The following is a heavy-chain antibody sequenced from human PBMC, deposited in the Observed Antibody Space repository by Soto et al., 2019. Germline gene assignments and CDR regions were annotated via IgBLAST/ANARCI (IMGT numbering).Heavy chain of an antibody. V-gene: IGHV4-34*01. CDR1: GGSFSGYY. Sequence: QVQLQQWGAGLLKPSETLSLTCAVYGGSFSGYYWSWIRQPPGKGLEWIGEINHSGSTNYNPSLKSRVTISVDTSKNQFPLKLSSVTAADTAVYYCARGIRQKYYDFWSGYYGLNFDYWGQGTLVTVSS. CDR2: INHSGST. J-gene: IGHJ4*02. CDR3: ARGIRQKYYDFWSGYYGLNFDY. D-gene: IGHD3-3*01.